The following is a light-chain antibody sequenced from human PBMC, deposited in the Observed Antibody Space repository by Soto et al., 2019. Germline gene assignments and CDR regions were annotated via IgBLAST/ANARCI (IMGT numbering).Light chain of an antibody. CDR3: QQHGSSPTWT. J-gene: IGKJ1*01. Sequence: VWTQSAGTLSLSPGERATLSGRASQSVSSSYLAWYQQKPGQAPTLLLYGASSRATGIPPTFSGSGSGTDFTLTISSLQPEDFAVYYCQQHGSSPTWTFGQGTKVDIK. CDR2: GAS. CDR1: QSVSSSY. V-gene: IGKV3-20*01.